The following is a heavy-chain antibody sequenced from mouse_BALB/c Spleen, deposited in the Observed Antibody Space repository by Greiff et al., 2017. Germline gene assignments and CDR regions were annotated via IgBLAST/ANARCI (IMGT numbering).Heavy chain of an antibody. D-gene: IGHD2-2*01. CDR3: ARDGYDAGFAY. CDR2: ISSGSSTI. J-gene: IGHJ3*01. CDR1: GFTFSSFG. V-gene: IGHV5-17*02. Sequence: DVKLVESGGGLVQPGGSRKLSCAASGFTFSSFGMHWVRQAPEKGLEWVAYISSGSSTIYYADTVKGRFTISRDNPKNTLFLQMTSLRSEDTAMYYCARDGYDAGFAYWGQGTLVTVSA.